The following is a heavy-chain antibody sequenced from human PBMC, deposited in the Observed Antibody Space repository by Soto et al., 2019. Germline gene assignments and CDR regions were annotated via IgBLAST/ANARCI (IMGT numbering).Heavy chain of an antibody. V-gene: IGHV1-8*01. J-gene: IGHJ6*02. CDR2: MNPNSGNT. CDR3: ASPRIQLRPPGDNATHV. Sequence: GALVKVSCKASGYTFPSYDINWVRQATGQGLEWMGWMNPNSGNTGYAQKFQGRVTMTRNTSISTAYMELSSLRSEDTAVYYCASPRIQLRPPGDNATHVRGQGTSGTVS. D-gene: IGHD5-18*01. CDR1: GYTFPSYD.